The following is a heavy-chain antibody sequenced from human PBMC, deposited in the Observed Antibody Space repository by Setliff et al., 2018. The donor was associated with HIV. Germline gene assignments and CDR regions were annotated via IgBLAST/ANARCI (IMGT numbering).Heavy chain of an antibody. CDR3: ARSLGTIWGYDY. V-gene: IGHV4-38-2*01. CDR2: MFHSGNT. Sequence: PSETLSLTCAVSGYSISNGYYWGWLRQSPGKGLEWIGSMFHSGNTYYNPSLESRVSMSVDTSKNQFSLNLSSVTAADTAVYYCARSLGTIWGYDYWGQGTLVTVSS. D-gene: IGHD3-9*01. J-gene: IGHJ4*02. CDR1: GYSISNGYY.